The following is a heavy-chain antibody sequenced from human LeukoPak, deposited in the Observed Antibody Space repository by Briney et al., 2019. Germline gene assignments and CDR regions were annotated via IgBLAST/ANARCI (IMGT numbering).Heavy chain of an antibody. Sequence: GGSLRLSCAAPGFTFDDYGMSWVRQAPGKGLEWVSGINWNGGSTGYADSVKGRFTISRDNAKNSPYLQMNSLRAEDTALYHCARMAGGSYLNYMDVWGKGTTVTVSS. CDR1: GFTFDDYG. J-gene: IGHJ6*03. D-gene: IGHD1-26*01. CDR3: ARMAGGSYLNYMDV. V-gene: IGHV3-20*01. CDR2: INWNGGST.